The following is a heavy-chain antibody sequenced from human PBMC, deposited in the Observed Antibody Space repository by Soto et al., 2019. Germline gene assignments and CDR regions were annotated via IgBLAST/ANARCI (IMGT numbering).Heavy chain of an antibody. J-gene: IGHJ4*02. CDR3: ARGSGYDSRGYYIDY. V-gene: IGHV3-21*01. D-gene: IGHD3-22*01. CDR2: ISPSSSYI. CDR1: GLTFSTYA. Sequence: EVQLVESEGGLVQPGGSLRLSCSASGLTFSTYAVNWVRQAPGKGLEWVSSISPSSSYIYYADSVRGRFTISRDNAKNSLYLQMHSLRAEDTAVYYCARGSGYDSRGYYIDYWGQGTLVTVSS.